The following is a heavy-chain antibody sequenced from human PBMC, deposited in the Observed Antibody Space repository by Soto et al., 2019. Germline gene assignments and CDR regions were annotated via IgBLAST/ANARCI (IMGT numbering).Heavy chain of an antibody. V-gene: IGHV3-23*01. Sequence: SLRLSCAASGFTFSSYAMSWVRQAPGKVLEWVSAISGSGGSTYYADSVKCRFTISRDNSKSTLYLQMNSLRAEDTAVYYCAKPMDEDAFDIWGQGTMVTVSS. CDR3: AKPMDEDAFDI. J-gene: IGHJ3*02. CDR2: ISGSGGST. D-gene: IGHD3-10*01. CDR1: GFTFSSYA.